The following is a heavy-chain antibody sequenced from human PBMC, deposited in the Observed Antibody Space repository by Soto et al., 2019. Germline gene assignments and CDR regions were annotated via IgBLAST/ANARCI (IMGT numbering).Heavy chain of an antibody. J-gene: IGHJ5*02. D-gene: IGHD1-26*01. CDR1: GGSISSSSYY. Sequence: PSETLSLTCTVSGGSISSSSYYWGWIRQPPGKGLEWIGSIYYSGSTYYNPSLKSRVTISVDTSKNQFSLKLSSVTAADTAVYYCARQSAGEDWFDPWXQGTLVTVSS. CDR3: ARQSAGEDWFDP. CDR2: IYYSGST. V-gene: IGHV4-39*01.